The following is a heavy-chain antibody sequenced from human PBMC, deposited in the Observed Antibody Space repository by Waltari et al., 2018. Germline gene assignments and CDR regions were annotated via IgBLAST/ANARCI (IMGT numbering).Heavy chain of an antibody. D-gene: IGHD3-22*01. V-gene: IGHV4-38-2*02. J-gene: IGHJ4*02. Sequence: QVQLQESGPGLVKPSETLSLTCAVSGYSISSGYSWGWVRQPPGKGLEWIGSIHHSGNTYYNPPLTSRVTISVDTSKNQFSLKLSSVTAADTAMYFCVGDYEGVINYLDFWGQGTLVSVSS. CDR2: IHHSGNT. CDR3: VGDYEGVINYLDF. CDR1: GYSISSGYS.